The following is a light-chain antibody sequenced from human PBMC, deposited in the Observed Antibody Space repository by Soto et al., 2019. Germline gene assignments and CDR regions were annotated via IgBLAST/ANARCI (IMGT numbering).Light chain of an antibody. CDR1: HDIGTY. J-gene: IGKJ4*01. V-gene: IGKV1-39*01. CDR2: AAS. CDR3: QHTSDP. Sequence: DIQMTQSPSSLSASVGDRVTITCRANHDIGTYLNWYQHKPGKAPELLISAASTLRSGVPSRFSGSGSGTDFTPTISSLQPEDFATDYCQHTSDPFGGGTKVEIK.